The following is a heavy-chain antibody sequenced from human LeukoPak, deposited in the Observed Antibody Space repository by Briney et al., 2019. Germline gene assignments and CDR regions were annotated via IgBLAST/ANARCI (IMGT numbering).Heavy chain of an antibody. CDR1: GGSISSSRYY. CDR3: AREGYYDTSASGAFDI. V-gene: IGHV4-39*07. Sequence: SETLSLTCTVSGGSISSSRYYWGWIRQPPGRGLEWIGSIYYSGNTYYNPSLKSRVTISVDTSKNQFSLKLSSVTAADTAVYYCAREGYYDTSASGAFDIWGQGTLVTVSS. J-gene: IGHJ3*02. CDR2: IYYSGNT. D-gene: IGHD3-22*01.